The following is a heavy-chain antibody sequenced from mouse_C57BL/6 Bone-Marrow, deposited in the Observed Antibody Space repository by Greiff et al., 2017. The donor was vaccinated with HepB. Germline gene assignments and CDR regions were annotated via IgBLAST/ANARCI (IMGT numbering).Heavy chain of an antibody. CDR2: IDPSDSYT. J-gene: IGHJ1*03. Sequence: QVQLQQPGAELERPGTSVKLSCKASGYTFTSYWMHWVKQRPGQGLEWIGVIDPSDSYTNYNQKFKGKATLTVDTSSSTAYMQLSSLTSEDSAVYYGARSDYVSSPWWYFDVWGTGTTVTVSS. CDR3: ARSDYVSSPWWYFDV. D-gene: IGHD1-1*01. V-gene: IGHV1-59*01. CDR1: GYTFTSYW.